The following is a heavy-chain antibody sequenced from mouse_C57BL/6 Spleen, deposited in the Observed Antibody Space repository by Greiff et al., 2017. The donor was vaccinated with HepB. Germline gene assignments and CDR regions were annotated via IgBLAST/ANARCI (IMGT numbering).Heavy chain of an antibody. J-gene: IGHJ2*01. D-gene: IGHD1-1*01. CDR3: TTGYYGRPSFYVDY. V-gene: IGHV14-4*01. CDR2: IDPENGDT. CDR1: GFNIKDDY. Sequence: VQLQQSGAELVRPGASVKLSCTASGFNIKDDYMHWVKQRPEQGLEWIGWIDPENGDTEYASKFQGKATITADTSSNTAYLQLSSLTSEDTAVYYCTTGYYGRPSFYVDYWGQGTTLTVSS.